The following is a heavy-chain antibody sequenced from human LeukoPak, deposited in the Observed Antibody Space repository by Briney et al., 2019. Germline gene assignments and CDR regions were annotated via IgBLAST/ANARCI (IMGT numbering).Heavy chain of an antibody. CDR1: GYSISSGYY. D-gene: IGHD2-21*02. CDR2: IYHSGST. Sequence: PSETLSLTYAVSGYSISSGYYWGWIRQPPGKGLEWIGSIYHSGSTYYNPSLKSRVTISVDTSKNQFSLKLSSVTAADTAVYYCASHIVVVTSNWFDPWGQGTLVTVSS. CDR3: ASHIVVVTSNWFDP. J-gene: IGHJ5*02. V-gene: IGHV4-38-2*01.